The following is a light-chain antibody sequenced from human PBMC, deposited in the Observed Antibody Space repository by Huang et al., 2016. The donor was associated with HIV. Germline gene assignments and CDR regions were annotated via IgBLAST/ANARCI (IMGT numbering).Light chain of an antibody. CDR2: GTS. J-gene: IGKJ1*01. CDR1: QSVSSSY. V-gene: IGKV3-20*01. Sequence: DIVLTQSPGTLSLSPGERATLSCRASQSVSSSYLAWYQQKPGQAPRLLIYGTSSRATGIPDRFSGTGSGTDFTLTISRRESEDFAVYYCQQYGSSRTFGQGTKVEIK. CDR3: QQYGSSRT.